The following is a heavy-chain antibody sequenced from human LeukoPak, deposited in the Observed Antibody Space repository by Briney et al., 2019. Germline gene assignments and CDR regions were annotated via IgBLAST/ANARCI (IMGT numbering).Heavy chain of an antibody. J-gene: IGHJ3*02. CDR1: GFTFSSYT. V-gene: IGHV3-30*04. CDR2: ISYDGNNK. D-gene: IGHD1-26*01. Sequence: GGSLRLSCAASGFTFSSYTMHWVRQAPGKGLEWVAVISYDGNNKYYADSVKGRFTISGDNAKNTLYLQMNSLRAEDTAVYYCARSGRGGAFDIWGHGTMVTVSS. CDR3: ARSGRGGAFDI.